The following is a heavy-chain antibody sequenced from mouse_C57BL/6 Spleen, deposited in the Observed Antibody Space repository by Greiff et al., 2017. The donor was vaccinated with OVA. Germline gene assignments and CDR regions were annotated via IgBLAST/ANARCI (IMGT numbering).Heavy chain of an antibody. V-gene: IGHV1-64*01. CDR2: IHPNSGST. CDR1: GYTFTNYW. J-gene: IGHJ4*01. Sequence: QVQLQQPGAELVKPGASVKLSCKASGYTFTNYWMHWVKQRPGQGLEWIGMIHPNSGSTNYNEKFKSKATLTVDKSSSTAYMQLSSLTSEDSAVYYCARRGDGSSPHYYAMDYWGQGTSVTVSS. CDR3: ARRGDGSSPHYYAMDY. D-gene: IGHD1-1*01.